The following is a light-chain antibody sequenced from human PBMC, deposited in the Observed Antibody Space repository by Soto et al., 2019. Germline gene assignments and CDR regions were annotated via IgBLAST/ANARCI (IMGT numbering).Light chain of an antibody. CDR1: SSDVGAYNY. J-gene: IGLJ1*01. Sequence: QSALTQPASVSGSPGQSITISCTGTSSDVGAYNYVSWYQQHPGKAPKLMIYEVSNRPSGVSNRFSGSKSGNTASLTIFGHQAEDEADYYCSSYTSSSSYVFGTGTKVTVL. CDR2: EVS. CDR3: SSYTSSSSYV. V-gene: IGLV2-14*01.